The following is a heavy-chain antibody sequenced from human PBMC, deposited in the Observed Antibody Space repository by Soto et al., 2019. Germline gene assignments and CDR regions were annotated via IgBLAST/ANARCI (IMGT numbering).Heavy chain of an antibody. CDR3: ARGGEESIYGMDV. Sequence: ASVKVSCKASGYTFTSYYMHWVRQAPGQGLEWMGIINPTGGSTTYAQKFQGRVTVTRDTSTNTVYMELSSLRSDDTAVYYCARGGEESIYGMDVWGQGTTVTVSS. J-gene: IGHJ6*02. V-gene: IGHV1-46*01. D-gene: IGHD3-16*01. CDR1: GYTFTSYY. CDR2: INPTGGST.